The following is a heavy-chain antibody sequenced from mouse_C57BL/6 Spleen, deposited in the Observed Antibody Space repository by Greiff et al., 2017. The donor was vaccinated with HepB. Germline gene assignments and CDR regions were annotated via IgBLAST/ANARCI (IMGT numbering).Heavy chain of an antibody. D-gene: IGHD1-1*01. V-gene: IGHV1-64*01. Sequence: VQLQQPGAELVKPGASVKLSCKASGYTFTSYWMHWVKQRPGQGLEWIGMIHPNSGSTNYNEKFKSKATLTVDKSSSTAYMQLSSLTSEDSAVYYCARWNYGSSYYWYFDVWGTGTTVTVSS. CDR1: GYTFTSYW. J-gene: IGHJ1*03. CDR3: ARWNYGSSYYWYFDV. CDR2: IHPNSGST.